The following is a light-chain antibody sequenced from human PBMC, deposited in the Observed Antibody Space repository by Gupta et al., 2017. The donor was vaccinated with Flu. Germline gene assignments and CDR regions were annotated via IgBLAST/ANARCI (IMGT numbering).Light chain of an antibody. CDR1: NLGDKY. Sequence: SYELTQPPSVSVSPGQTASITCSGDNLGDKYACWYQQKPGQSPVLVIYKDTKRPSGIPKRFYGSNSGTTANLTISGTQAMDDAYYYSQAWDSTTWVFGTGTKVTVL. CDR3: QAWDSTTWV. V-gene: IGLV3-1*01. J-gene: IGLJ1*01. CDR2: KDT.